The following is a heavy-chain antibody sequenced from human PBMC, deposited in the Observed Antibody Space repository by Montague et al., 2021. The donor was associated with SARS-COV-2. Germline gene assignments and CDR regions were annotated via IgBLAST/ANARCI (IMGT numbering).Heavy chain of an antibody. Sequence: SETLSLTCTVSGGSISSYYWSWIRQPPGKGLEWIGYIYYSGSTNYNPSLKSRVTISVDTSKNQFSLKLSSVTAADTAVYYCARGGYIYDSVTGYYNDYYYYLDVWGKGTTVTVSS. J-gene: IGHJ6*03. CDR2: IYYSGST. CDR1: GGSISSYY. CDR3: ARGGYIYDSVTGYYNDYYYYLDV. V-gene: IGHV4-59*08. D-gene: IGHD3-9*01.